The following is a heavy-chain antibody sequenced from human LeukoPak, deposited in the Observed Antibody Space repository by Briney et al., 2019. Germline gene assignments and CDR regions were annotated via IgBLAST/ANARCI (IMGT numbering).Heavy chain of an antibody. V-gene: IGHV4-34*01. CDR2: INHSGST. D-gene: IGHD4-23*01. CDR3: ARGLRVRYMDV. J-gene: IGHJ6*03. CDR1: GGSFSGYY. Sequence: SETLSLTCAVYGGSFSGYYWSWIRQPPGKGLEWIGEINHSGSTNYNPSLKSRVTISVDTSKNQFSLKLSSVTAADTAVYYCARGLRVRYMDVWGEGTTVTVSS.